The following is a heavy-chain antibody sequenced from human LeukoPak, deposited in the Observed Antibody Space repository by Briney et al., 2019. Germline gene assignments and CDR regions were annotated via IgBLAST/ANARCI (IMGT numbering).Heavy chain of an antibody. Sequence: RSGGSLRLSCAASGFTFSSYSMNWVRQAPGKGLEWVAVISYDGSNKYYADSVKGRFTISRDNSKNTLYLQMNSLRAEDTAVYYCAKDLAAVAGTQSVFDIWGQGTMVTVSS. D-gene: IGHD6-19*01. CDR2: ISYDGSNK. CDR1: GFTFSSYS. J-gene: IGHJ3*02. CDR3: AKDLAAVAGTQSVFDI. V-gene: IGHV3-30*18.